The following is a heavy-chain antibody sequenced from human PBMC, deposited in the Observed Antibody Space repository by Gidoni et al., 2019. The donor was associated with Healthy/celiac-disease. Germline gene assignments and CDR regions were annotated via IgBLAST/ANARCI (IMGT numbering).Heavy chain of an antibody. J-gene: IGHJ5*02. CDR2: ISSSSSYI. Sequence: EVQLVESGGGLVKPGGSLRLSCAASGFTFGSYSMNWVRQAPGKGLEWVSSISSSSSYIYYADSVKGRFTISRDNAKNSLYLQMNSLRAEDTAVYYCAGTAGGSGRRPNWFDPWGQGTLVTVSS. V-gene: IGHV3-21*01. CDR3: AGTAGGSGRRPNWFDP. CDR1: GFTFGSYS. D-gene: IGHD3-10*01.